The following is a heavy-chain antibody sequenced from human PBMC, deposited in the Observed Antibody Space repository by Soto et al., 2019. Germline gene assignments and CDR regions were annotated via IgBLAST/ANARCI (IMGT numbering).Heavy chain of an antibody. D-gene: IGHD6-13*01. J-gene: IGHJ4*02. Sequence: QVQLQESGPGLVKPSGTLSLTCAVSGGSISTSNWWSWVRQPPGKGLEWIGEVYRTGSTNYNPSLESRVTASIDKSKNQFSLKLTSVTAADTAVYYCARARATIAAAAIFDCWGQGTLVTVSS. CDR2: VYRTGST. CDR3: ARARATIAAAAIFDC. V-gene: IGHV4-4*02. CDR1: GGSISTSNW.